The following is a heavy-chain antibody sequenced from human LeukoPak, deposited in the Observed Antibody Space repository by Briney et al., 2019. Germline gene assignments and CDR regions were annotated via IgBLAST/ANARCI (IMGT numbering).Heavy chain of an antibody. D-gene: IGHD6-19*01. CDR2: IYSGGTT. V-gene: IGHV3-53*01. Sequence: GGSLRLSCAASGFSVSSNYMNWVRQAPGKGLEWVSIIYSGGTTYYADSVKGRFTISRDNSKNSLYLQMNSLRAEDTAVYYCATYSSGWYVGYWGQGTLVTVSS. CDR3: ATYSSGWYVGY. CDR1: GFSVSSNY. J-gene: IGHJ4*02.